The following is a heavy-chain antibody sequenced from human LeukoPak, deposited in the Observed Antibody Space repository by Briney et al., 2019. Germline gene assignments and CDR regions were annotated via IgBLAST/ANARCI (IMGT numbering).Heavy chain of an antibody. J-gene: IGHJ4*02. D-gene: IGHD2-2*02. CDR3: ASYLGYCSSTSCYTTISRVY. Sequence: GRSLRLSCAASGFTFSSYAMHWVRQAPGKGLEWVAVISYDGSNKYYADSVKGRFTISGDNSKNTLYLQMNSLRAEDTAVYYCASYLGYCSSTSCYTTISRVYWGQGTLVTVSS. CDR1: GFTFSSYA. V-gene: IGHV3-30-3*01. CDR2: ISYDGSNK.